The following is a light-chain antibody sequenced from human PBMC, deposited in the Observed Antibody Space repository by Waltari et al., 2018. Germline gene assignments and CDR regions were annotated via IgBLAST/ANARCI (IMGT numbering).Light chain of an antibody. J-gene: IGLJ2*01. CDR2: EAS. Sequence: QCALTQPASVSGSPGQSITISCTGTSSAVGSYNLVSWYQNHPGKAPNLMIYEASKRPSGVSNRISGSKSGNTASLTISGLQAEDDADYYCSSYAGNCNLVVFGGGTKLTVL. CDR1: SSAVGSYNL. CDR3: SSYAGNCNLVV. V-gene: IGLV2-23*01.